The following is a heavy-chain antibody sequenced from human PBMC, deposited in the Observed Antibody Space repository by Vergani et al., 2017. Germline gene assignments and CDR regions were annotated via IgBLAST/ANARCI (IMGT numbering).Heavy chain of an antibody. J-gene: IGHJ6*03. CDR2: ITPSGST. D-gene: IGHD2-2*02. CDR3: ARERGGYCSRNSCYTAYYYYYMDV. Sequence: QVQLQQWGAGLLKPSETLSLTCAVYGGSFSGYYWSWIRQPPGKGLEWIGEITPSGSTNYNPSLKSRVTISVDTSKNQFSLKLSSVTAADTAVYYCARERGGYCSRNSCYTAYYYYYMDVWGKGTTVTVTS. V-gene: IGHV4-34*01. CDR1: GGSFSGYY.